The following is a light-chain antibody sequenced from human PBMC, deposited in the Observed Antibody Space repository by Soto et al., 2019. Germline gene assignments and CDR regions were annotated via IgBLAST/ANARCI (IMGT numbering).Light chain of an antibody. CDR3: QQYDSWPPWT. CDR1: QNIGSN. V-gene: IGKV3-15*01. Sequence: EIVMTQSPATLSVSPGERATLSCRASQNIGSNLVWYQQIPGQAPRLLIYGASTRATGIPARFSGSWSGTEFTRTISSLQSEDFAVYYCQQYDSWPPWTFGQGTKVEVK. J-gene: IGKJ1*01. CDR2: GAS.